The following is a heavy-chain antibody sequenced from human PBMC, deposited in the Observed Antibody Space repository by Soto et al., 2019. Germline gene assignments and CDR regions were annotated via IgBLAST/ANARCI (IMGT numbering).Heavy chain of an antibody. J-gene: IGHJ6*02. CDR1: GGTFSSYA. V-gene: IGHV1-69*13. CDR2: IIPIFGTA. D-gene: IGHD2-2*01. CDR3: ARHVPAAGYYYGMDV. Sequence: SVKVSCKAPGGTFSSYAISWVRQAPGQGLEWMGGIIPIFGTANYAQKFQGRVTITADESTSTAYMELSSLRSEDTAVYYCARHVPAAGYYYGMDVWGQGTTVPVSS.